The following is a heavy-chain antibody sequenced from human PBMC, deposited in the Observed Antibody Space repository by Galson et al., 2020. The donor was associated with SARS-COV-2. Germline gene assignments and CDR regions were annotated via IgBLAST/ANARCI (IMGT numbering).Heavy chain of an antibody. V-gene: IGHV4-59*01. CDR1: GGSISSYY. J-gene: IGHJ4*02. D-gene: IGHD1-26*01. CDR3: AREVGAD. CDR2: IYYSGST. Sequence: SETLSLTCTVSGGSISSYYWSWIRQPPGKGLEWIGYIYYSGSTNYNPSLKSRVTISVDTSKNQFSLKLSSVTAADTAVYYCAREVGADWGQGTLVTVSS.